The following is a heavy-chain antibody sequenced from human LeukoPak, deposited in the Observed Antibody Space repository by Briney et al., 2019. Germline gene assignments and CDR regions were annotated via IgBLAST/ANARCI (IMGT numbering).Heavy chain of an antibody. D-gene: IGHD6-19*01. Sequence: ASVKVSCKASGYTFTGYYMHWVRQAPGQGLEWMGWINPNSGGTNYAQKFQGRVTMTRDTSISTAYMELSRLRSDDTAVYYCARIAVAGNLHYFDYWGQGTLVTVSS. CDR1: GYTFTGYY. CDR2: INPNSGGT. CDR3: ARIAVAGNLHYFDY. J-gene: IGHJ4*02. V-gene: IGHV1-2*02.